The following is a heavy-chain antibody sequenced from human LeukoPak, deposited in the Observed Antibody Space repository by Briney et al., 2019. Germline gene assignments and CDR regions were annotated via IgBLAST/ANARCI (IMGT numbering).Heavy chain of an antibody. CDR1: GFTFSSYA. J-gene: IGHJ4*02. CDR3: AKDGGVISPNRFDY. Sequence: GGSLRLSCAASGFTFSSYAMSWVRQAPGKGLEWVSGISGSGGSTYYADSVKGRFTISRDNSRNTLYLQMNSLRAEDTAVYYCAKDGGVISPNRFDYWGQGTLVTVSS. D-gene: IGHD3-10*01. V-gene: IGHV3-23*01. CDR2: ISGSGGST.